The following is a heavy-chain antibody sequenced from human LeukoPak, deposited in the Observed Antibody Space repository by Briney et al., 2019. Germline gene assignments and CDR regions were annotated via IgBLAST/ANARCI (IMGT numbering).Heavy chain of an antibody. J-gene: IGHJ4*02. V-gene: IGHV4-30-2*01. Sequence: SQTLSLTCAVSGGSISSGGYSWSWIRQPPGKGLEWIGYIYHSGSTYYNPSLKSRVTISVDRSKNQFSLKLSSVTAADTAVYYCASSIVVVPAAISGPVDYWGQGTLVTVSS. CDR2: IYHSGST. D-gene: IGHD2-2*02. CDR3: ASSIVVVPAAISGPVDY. CDR1: GGSISSGGYS.